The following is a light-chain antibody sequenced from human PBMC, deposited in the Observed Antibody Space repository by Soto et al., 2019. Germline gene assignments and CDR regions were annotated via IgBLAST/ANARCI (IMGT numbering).Light chain of an antibody. CDR3: QQYGTSPRIT. CDR2: DAS. CDR1: QSVSSSY. Sequence: ENVLTQSPGTLSLSPGERVTLSCRASQSVSSSYLAWYQQKPGQAPRLLIYDASTRATGIPDRFSGSGSGTDLTLTISRLEPEDFAVYYCQQYGTSPRITFGQGTRLEI. V-gene: IGKV3-20*01. J-gene: IGKJ5*01.